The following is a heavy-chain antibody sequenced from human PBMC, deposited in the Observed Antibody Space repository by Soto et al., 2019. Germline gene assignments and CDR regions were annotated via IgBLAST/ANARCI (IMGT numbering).Heavy chain of an antibody. CDR1: GFTFSTHA. CDR2: VDVGCGST. Sequence: EVQLLESGGGLVQPGGSLRLSCAASGFTFSTHAMIWVRQAPGKGLNWVSTVDVGCGSTYYTDSVQGRFTVSRDNSKNTVYMQLNTLRAEDTAIYFCARDSGPAGGGACDIWGQGTMVTVSS. CDR3: ARDSGPAGGGACDI. J-gene: IGHJ3*02. D-gene: IGHD6-25*01. V-gene: IGHV3-23*01.